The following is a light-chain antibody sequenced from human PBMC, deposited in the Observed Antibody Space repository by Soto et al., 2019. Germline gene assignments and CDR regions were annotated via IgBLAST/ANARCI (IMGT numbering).Light chain of an antibody. CDR3: QHYNSYSEA. J-gene: IGKJ1*01. V-gene: IGKV1-5*03. CDR1: QTISSW. CDR2: KAS. Sequence: DIRMNHSPCTLSGSVWDRVTITPRASQTISSWLARYQQKPGKAPKLLIYKASTLKSGVPSRFSGSGSGTEFTLTISSLQPDDFATYYCQHYNSYSEAFGQGTKVDI.